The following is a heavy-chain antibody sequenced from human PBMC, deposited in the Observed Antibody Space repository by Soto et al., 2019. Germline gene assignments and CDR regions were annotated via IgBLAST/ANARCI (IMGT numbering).Heavy chain of an antibody. CDR1: GYTFTSYY. CDR3: ARVYSSSWFFP. CDR2: INPIGGST. Sequence: ASVKVSCKASGYTFTSYYMHWVRQAPGQGLEWTGIINPIGGSTSYAQKFQGRVTMTRDTSTSTVYMELSSLRSEDTAVYYCARVYSSSWFFPLGQGTLVTVSS. D-gene: IGHD6-13*01. J-gene: IGHJ5*02. V-gene: IGHV1-46*01.